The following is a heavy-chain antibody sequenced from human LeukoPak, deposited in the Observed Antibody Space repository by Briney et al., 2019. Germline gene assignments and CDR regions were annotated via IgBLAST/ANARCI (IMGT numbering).Heavy chain of an antibody. D-gene: IGHD6-19*01. Sequence: SQTLSLTCAIPGDSVSSSSATWIWIRQSPSRGLEWLGRTYYRSRWYNDYAQSVQGRISVNPDTSKNQFSLQLRSLSPEDTALYYCARAPHGSGCDYWGQGTLVTVSS. CDR3: ARAPHGSGCDY. CDR1: GDSVSSSSAT. J-gene: IGHJ4*02. V-gene: IGHV6-1*01. CDR2: TYYRSRWYN.